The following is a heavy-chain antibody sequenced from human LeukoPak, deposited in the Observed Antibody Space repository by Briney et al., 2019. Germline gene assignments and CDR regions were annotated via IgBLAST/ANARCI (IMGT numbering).Heavy chain of an antibody. CDR2: IYYSGST. CDR3: ARQQSSVFDY. V-gene: IGHV4-39*01. CDR1: GGSISSSSYY. J-gene: IGHJ4*02. Sequence: SETLSLTCTVSGGSISSSSYYWGWIRQPPGKGLEWIGSIYYSGSTYYNPSLKSRVTISVDTSKNQFSLKLSSVTAADTAVYYCARQQSSVFDYWGQGTLVTVSS. D-gene: IGHD6-19*01.